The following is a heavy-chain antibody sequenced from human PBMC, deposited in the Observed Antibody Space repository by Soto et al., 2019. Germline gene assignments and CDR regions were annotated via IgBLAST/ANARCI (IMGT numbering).Heavy chain of an antibody. CDR3: AREIRSGYYKYWYFEL. Sequence: ASVKVSCKASGYTFTSYGISWVRQAPGQGLEWMGWISAYNGNRNYVQKLQGRVTMTTDTSTSTAYMELNNLTSDDTAVYYCAREIRSGYYKYWYFELWGRGTLVTVSS. D-gene: IGHD3-3*01. V-gene: IGHV1-18*01. CDR2: ISAYNGNR. CDR1: GYTFTSYG. J-gene: IGHJ2*01.